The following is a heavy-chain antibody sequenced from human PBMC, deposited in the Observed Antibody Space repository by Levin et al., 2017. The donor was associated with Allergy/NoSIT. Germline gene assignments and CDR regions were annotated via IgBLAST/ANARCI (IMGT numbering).Heavy chain of an antibody. D-gene: IGHD3-10*01. CDR3: ARELVRGVIGS. V-gene: IGHV3-74*01. J-gene: IGHJ4*02. Sequence: GGSLRLSCAASGFTFSSYWMHWVRQAPGKGLVWVSRINSDGSSTGYADSVKGRFTISRDNAKNTLYLQMNSLRAEYTAVYYCARELVRGVIGSWGQGTLVTVSS. CDR2: INSDGSST. CDR1: GFTFSSYW.